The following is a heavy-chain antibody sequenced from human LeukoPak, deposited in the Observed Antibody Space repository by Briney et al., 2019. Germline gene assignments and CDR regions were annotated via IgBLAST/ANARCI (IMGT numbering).Heavy chain of an antibody. D-gene: IGHD5-18*01. V-gene: IGHV3-53*01. J-gene: IGHJ2*01. CDR1: GFSVSNNY. Sequence: GGSLRLSCAASGFSVSNNYMSWVRQAPGKGLQWVSFIYDTGDTYYADSVRGRFTISRDNSKNTLYLQMNSLRAEDTAVYYCAKDREDSAMISGVFDLRGRGTLITVSS. CDR2: IYDTGDT. CDR3: AKDREDSAMISGVFDL.